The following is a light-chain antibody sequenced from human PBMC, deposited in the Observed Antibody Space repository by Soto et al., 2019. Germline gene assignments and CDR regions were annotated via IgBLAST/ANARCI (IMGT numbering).Light chain of an antibody. CDR2: EAT. V-gene: IGLV2-23*01. CDR3: CSHAGDTMWV. J-gene: IGLJ3*02. CDR1: SSDVVSYNL. Sequence: QSALTQPASVSGSPGQSITISCTGTSSDVVSYNLVSWYQQHPGKVPKLMIYEATKRPSGVSDRFSGSKSGNTASLTISGLQAEDEADYYCCSHAGDTMWVLGGGTKLTV.